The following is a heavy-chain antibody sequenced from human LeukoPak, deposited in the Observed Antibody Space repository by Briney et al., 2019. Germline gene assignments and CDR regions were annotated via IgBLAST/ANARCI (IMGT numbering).Heavy chain of an antibody. CDR3: VVTTRSRSFDY. D-gene: IGHD1-1*01. CDR1: GFTFSNYW. V-gene: IGHV3-7*01. Sequence: PGGSLRLSCAASGFTFSNYWMTWLRQVPGKGLEWVALINQDGRDKKYVDSVKGRFSVSRDNAENSVFLQMDSLRAEDPAFYYCVVTTRSRSFDYWGQGTLVTVSS. J-gene: IGHJ4*02. CDR2: INQDGRDK.